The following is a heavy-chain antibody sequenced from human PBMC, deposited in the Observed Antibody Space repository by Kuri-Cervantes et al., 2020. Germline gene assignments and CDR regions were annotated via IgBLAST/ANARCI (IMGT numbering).Heavy chain of an antibody. CDR3: ARGRPVARNLEFYYYMDV. Sequence: GGSLRLSCAASGFTFSSCSMNWVRQAPGKGLEWVSYISSSSSTIYYADSVKGRFTISRDNAKNSLYLQMNSLRVEDTAVYYCARGRPVARNLEFYYYMDVWGKGTTVTVSS. V-gene: IGHV3-48*01. CDR2: ISSSSSTI. J-gene: IGHJ6*03. D-gene: IGHD3-3*01. CDR1: GFTFSSCS.